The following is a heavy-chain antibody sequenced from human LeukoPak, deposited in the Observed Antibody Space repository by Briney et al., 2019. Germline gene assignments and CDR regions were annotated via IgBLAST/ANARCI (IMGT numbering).Heavy chain of an antibody. Sequence: ASVKDSCMASGYTFTSYAVSWVRRAPGQGLERMGWINTNTGNPTYAQGFTGRFVFSLDTSVSTAYLQISGLKAEDTAVYYCARALAMMRGATSDWGQGTLVTVSS. J-gene: IGHJ4*02. V-gene: IGHV7-4-1*02. CDR1: GYTFTSYA. CDR2: INTNTGNP. D-gene: IGHD1-26*01. CDR3: ARALAMMRGATSD.